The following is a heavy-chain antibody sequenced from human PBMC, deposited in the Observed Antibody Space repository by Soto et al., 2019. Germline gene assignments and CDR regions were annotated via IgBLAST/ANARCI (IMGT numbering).Heavy chain of an antibody. J-gene: IGHJ6*02. Sequence: GGSLRLSCAASGFTFSSYAMHWVRQAPGKGLEWVAVISYDGSNKYYADSVKGRFTISRDNSKNTLYLQMNSLRAEDAAVYYCARAPGGMDVWGQGTTVTVSS. CDR1: GFTFSSYA. CDR3: ARAPGGMDV. V-gene: IGHV3-30-3*01. CDR2: ISYDGSNK.